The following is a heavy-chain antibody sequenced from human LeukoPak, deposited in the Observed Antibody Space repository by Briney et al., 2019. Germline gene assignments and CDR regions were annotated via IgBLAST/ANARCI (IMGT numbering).Heavy chain of an antibody. J-gene: IGHJ4*02. V-gene: IGHV3-66*01. D-gene: IGHD5-18*01. CDR1: GFTVSSNY. CDR2: IYSGGST. Sequence: GGSLRLSCAASGFTVSSNYMSWVRHAPGKGLEWVSVIYSGGSTYYADSVKGRFTISRDNPKNTLYLQMNSLRAEDTAVYYCARVGIQLEFDYWGQGTLVTVSS. CDR3: ARVGIQLEFDY.